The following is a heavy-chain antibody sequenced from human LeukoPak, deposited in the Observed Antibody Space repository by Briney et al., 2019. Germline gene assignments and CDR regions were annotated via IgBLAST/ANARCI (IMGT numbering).Heavy chain of an antibody. CDR3: TYHDYGDY. CDR2: ISYDGSNK. CDR1: GFTFSSYA. V-gene: IGHV3-30-3*01. J-gene: IGHJ4*02. Sequence: GGSLRLSCAASGFTFSSYAMHWVRQAPGKGLEWVAVISYDGSNKYYADSVKGRFTISRDNSKNTLYLQMNSLKTEDTAVYYCTYHDYGDYWGQGTLVTVSS.